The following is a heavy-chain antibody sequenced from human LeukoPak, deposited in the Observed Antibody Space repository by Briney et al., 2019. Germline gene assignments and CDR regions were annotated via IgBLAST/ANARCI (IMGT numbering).Heavy chain of an antibody. J-gene: IGHJ4*02. CDR3: ARDSRFLEWLVVLYYFDY. Sequence: PGRSLRLSCAASGFTFSSYAMHWVRQAPGKGLEWVAVISYDGSNKYYADSVKARFTISRENSKNTLYLQMNSLRAEDTAVYYCARDSRFLEWLVVLYYFDYWGQGTLVTVSS. CDR1: GFTFSSYA. CDR2: ISYDGSNK. D-gene: IGHD3-3*01. V-gene: IGHV3-30-3*01.